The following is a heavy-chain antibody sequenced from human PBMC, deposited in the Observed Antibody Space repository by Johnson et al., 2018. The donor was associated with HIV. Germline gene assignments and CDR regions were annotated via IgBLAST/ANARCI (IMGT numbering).Heavy chain of an antibody. D-gene: IGHD6-6*01. Sequence: MLLVESGGGLVQPGGSLRLSCAASGFTVSSNYMSWVRQAPGKGLEWVSVIYSGGSTYYADSVKGRFTISRDNSKNTLYLQMNSLRAEDTAVYYCATLEYSSSPGGYGAFDIWGQGTMVTVSS. CDR1: GFTVSSNY. CDR2: IYSGGST. V-gene: IGHV3-66*01. J-gene: IGHJ3*02. CDR3: ATLEYSSSPGGYGAFDI.